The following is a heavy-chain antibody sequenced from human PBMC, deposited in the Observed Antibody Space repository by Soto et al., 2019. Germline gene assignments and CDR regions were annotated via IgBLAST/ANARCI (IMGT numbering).Heavy chain of an antibody. CDR3: ARDKITGLFDY. J-gene: IGHJ4*02. CDR2: AHHSGRT. D-gene: IGHD2-8*02. CDR1: GGSMSRSNW. Sequence: SETLSLTCTVSGGSMSRSNWWNWVRQSPGKGLEWIGEAHHSGRTNYNPSLKSRVTISVDTSKNQFSLKLTSVTAADTAVYYCARDKITGLFDYWGQGTLVTVSS. V-gene: IGHV4-4*02.